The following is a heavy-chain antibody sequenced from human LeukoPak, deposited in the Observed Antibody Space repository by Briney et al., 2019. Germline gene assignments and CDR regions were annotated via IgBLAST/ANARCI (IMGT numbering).Heavy chain of an antibody. CDR3: ARHHLSGDFWGIDY. D-gene: IGHD3-16*01. CDR1: RFTFSSYS. CDR2: ISSSGTYI. Sequence: PGGSLRLSCAASRFTFSSYSMIWVRQAPGKGLEWVSSISSSGTYIYYADSLKGRFTISRDNAANSLYLQMNSLRAEDTAVYYCARHHLSGDFWGIDYWGQGTLVTVSS. V-gene: IGHV3-21*01. J-gene: IGHJ4*02.